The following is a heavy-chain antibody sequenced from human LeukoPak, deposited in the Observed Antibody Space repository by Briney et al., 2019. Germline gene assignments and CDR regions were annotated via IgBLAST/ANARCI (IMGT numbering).Heavy chain of an antibody. J-gene: IGHJ4*02. D-gene: IGHD3-10*01. CDR2: INTDGSIT. Sequence: PGGSLRLSCAASGFTFSSFWMHWVRQAPGKGLVWISRINTDGSITNYADSVKGRFTISRDNAKNTLYLQMSSLRAEDTAIYYCAKYNYYGSGSYYNDFDSWGQGTLVTVSS. CDR3: AKYNYYGSGSYYNDFDS. V-gene: IGHV3-74*01. CDR1: GFTFSSFW.